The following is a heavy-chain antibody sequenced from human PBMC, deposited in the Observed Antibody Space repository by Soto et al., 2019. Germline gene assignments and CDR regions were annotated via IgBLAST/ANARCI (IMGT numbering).Heavy chain of an antibody. J-gene: IGHJ3*02. CDR2: IYCRGST. D-gene: IGHD3-22*01. V-gene: IGHV4-30-4*01. CDR1: GGSISSGDSY. Sequence: QVQLQESGPGLVKPSQTLSLTCTVSGGSISSGDSYWSWIRQPPGRGLEWIGYIYCRGSTYYTPSLKSRVTISVDTSKTQFSLKLSSVTAADTAVYYCARAAKSYYYDSSGYFYTFDIWGQGTMVTVSS. CDR3: ARAAKSYYYDSSGYFYTFDI.